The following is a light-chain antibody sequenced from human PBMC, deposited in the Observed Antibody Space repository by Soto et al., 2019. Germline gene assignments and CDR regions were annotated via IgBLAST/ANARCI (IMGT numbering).Light chain of an antibody. V-gene: IGKV3-20*01. Sequence: ENVWTQSPATLSLSPGGRATLSCRASQSVTRYLAWYQQRPGQTPRLLIYDASNRATGIPDRFSGSGPGTDFTLTISRLEPEDFAVYYCQQYGSSGTFGQGTKVDIK. J-gene: IGKJ1*01. CDR2: DAS. CDR1: QSVTRY. CDR3: QQYGSSGT.